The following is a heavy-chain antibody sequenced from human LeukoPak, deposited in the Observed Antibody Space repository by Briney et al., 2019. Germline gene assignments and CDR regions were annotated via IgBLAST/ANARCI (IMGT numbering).Heavy chain of an antibody. V-gene: IGHV1-2*02. CDR2: INPNSGGT. CDR1: GYTFTGYY. CDR3: ARDCSGGSCYSWGNWYFDL. J-gene: IGHJ2*01. D-gene: IGHD2-15*01. Sequence: VSVKVSCKASGYTFTGYYMHWVRQAPGQGLEWMGWINPNSGGTNYAQKFQGRVTMTRDTSISTAYMELSRLRSDDTAVYYCARDCSGGSCYSWGNWYFDLWGRGTLVTVSS.